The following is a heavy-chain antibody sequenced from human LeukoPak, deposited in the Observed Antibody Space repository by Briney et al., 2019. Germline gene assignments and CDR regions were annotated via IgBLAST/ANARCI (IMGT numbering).Heavy chain of an antibody. J-gene: IGHJ4*02. Sequence: SGTLSLTCAVSGGSISSNNWWSWVRQPPGKGLEWIGEIYHSGSTNYNPSLKSRVTISVDKSKNQFSLKLSSVTAADTAVYYCARGYSSGWRNYYFDYWGQGTLVTVSS. V-gene: IGHV4-4*02. CDR2: IYHSGST. CDR1: GGSISSNNW. CDR3: ARGYSSGWRNYYFDY. D-gene: IGHD6-19*01.